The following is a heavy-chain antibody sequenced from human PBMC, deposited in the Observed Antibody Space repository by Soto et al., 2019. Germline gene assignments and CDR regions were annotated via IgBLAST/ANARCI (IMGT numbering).Heavy chain of an antibody. J-gene: IGHJ3*02. V-gene: IGHV3-7*03. CDR1: GFTCSSYW. CDR2: IKQDGSEK. D-gene: IGHD6-13*01. Sequence: EVQLVESGGGLVQPGGSLRLSCAASGFTCSSYWMSWVRQAPGKGLEWVANIKQDGSEKYYVDSVKGRFTISRDNAKNALYLQMNSLRAEDTAVYYCARDRAIAADPDAFDIWGKGTMVTVSS. CDR3: ARDRAIAADPDAFDI.